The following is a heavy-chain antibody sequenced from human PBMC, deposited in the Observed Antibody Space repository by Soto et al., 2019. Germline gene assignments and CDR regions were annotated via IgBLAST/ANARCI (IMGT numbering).Heavy chain of an antibody. Sequence: SETLSLTCTVSGGPMSSSNWWNWVRQPPGKGLEWIGEINHSGSTNYNPSLKSRVTISVDTSKNQFSLKLSSVTAADTAVYYCARRWGRTFDYWGQGTLAPVSS. V-gene: IGHV4-4*02. J-gene: IGHJ4*02. CDR2: INHSGST. CDR3: ARRWGRTFDY. CDR1: GGPMSSSNW. D-gene: IGHD7-27*01.